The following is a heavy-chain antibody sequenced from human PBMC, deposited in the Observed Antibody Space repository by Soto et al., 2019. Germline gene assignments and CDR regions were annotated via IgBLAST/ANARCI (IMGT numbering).Heavy chain of an antibody. D-gene: IGHD2-21*02. J-gene: IGHJ4*02. V-gene: IGHV4-31*03. CDR1: CGSISIGTYY. Sequence: PSETLSLTCTVSCGSISIGTYYWSWIRQHPGKGLEWIGYIHYSGDTYYNPSLKSRVTMSVDTSKNHFSLKLSSVTAADTAVYYCARAAVAYCGGDCYSPFDYWGQGTLVTVSS. CDR3: ARAAVAYCGGDCYSPFDY. CDR2: IHYSGDT.